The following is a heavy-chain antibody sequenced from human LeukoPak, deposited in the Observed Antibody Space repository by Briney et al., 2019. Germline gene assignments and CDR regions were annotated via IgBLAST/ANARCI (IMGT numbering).Heavy chain of an antibody. D-gene: IGHD2-8*02. CDR1: GFSFSNYW. V-gene: IGHV3-7*01. CDR3: AAVLVWAY. J-gene: IGHJ4*02. Sequence: GGSLRLFCAASGFSFSNYWMSWVRQAPGKGLEWVATIREDGSEKYYVDSVKGRFTISRDNAKKSLYLQMNSLRAEDTALYYCAAVLVWAYWGQGTLVTVSS. CDR2: IREDGSEK.